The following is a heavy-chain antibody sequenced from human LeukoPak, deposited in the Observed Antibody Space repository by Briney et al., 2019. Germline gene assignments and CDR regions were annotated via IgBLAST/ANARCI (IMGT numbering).Heavy chain of an antibody. V-gene: IGHV3-9*01. CDR3: ARGAYSSSWLNFDY. CDR2: ISWNSGSI. J-gene: IGHJ4*02. D-gene: IGHD6-13*01. Sequence: PGGSLRLSCAASGFTFDDYAMHWVRQAPGKGLEWVSGISWNSGSIGYADSVKGRFTISRDNAKNSLYLQMNSLRAEDTAVYYCARGAYSSSWLNFDYWGQGNLVTVSS. CDR1: GFTFDDYA.